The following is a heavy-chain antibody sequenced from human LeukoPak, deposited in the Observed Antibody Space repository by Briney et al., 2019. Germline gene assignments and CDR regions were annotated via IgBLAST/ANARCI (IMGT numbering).Heavy chain of an antibody. CDR3: ARDQNAIVVVTAIDY. D-gene: IGHD2-21*02. V-gene: IGHV3-30-3*01. CDR2: ISDDGSNK. Sequence: GGSLRLSCAAAGFMFNTYAMHWVRQAPGKGLEWVAAISDDGSNKYYADSVKGRFTISIDNSKITLYLQMNSLRAEDTAVYYCARDQNAIVVVTAIDYWGQGTLVTVSS. CDR1: GFMFNTYA. J-gene: IGHJ4*02.